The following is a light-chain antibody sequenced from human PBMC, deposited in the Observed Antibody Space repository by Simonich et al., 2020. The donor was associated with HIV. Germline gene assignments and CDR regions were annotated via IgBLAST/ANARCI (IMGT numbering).Light chain of an antibody. CDR3: QQSYSTT. CDR1: QSISSY. V-gene: IGKV1-39*01. Sequence: DIQMTQSPSSLSESVGDRITITCRASQSISSYLNWYQQKPGKDPKLLIYAASSLQSGVPSRFSGSGSGTDFTLTISSLQPEDFATYYCQQSYSTTFGGGTKVEIK. CDR2: AAS. J-gene: IGKJ4*01.